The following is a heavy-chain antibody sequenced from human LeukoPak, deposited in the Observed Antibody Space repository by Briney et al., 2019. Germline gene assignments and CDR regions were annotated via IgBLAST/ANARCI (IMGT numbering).Heavy chain of an antibody. CDR2: ISYDGSNK. J-gene: IGHJ4*02. D-gene: IGHD6-19*01. V-gene: IGHV3-30*04. CDR1: GFTFSSYA. CDR3: ARAFMPTGFSSGCYAASSFDY. Sequence: PGGSLRLACAASGFTFSSYAMHWVRQAPGKGLEWVAVISYDGSNKYYADSVKGRFTISRDNSKNTLYLQMNSLRAEDTAVYYCARAFMPTGFSSGCYAASSFDYWGQGTLVTVSS.